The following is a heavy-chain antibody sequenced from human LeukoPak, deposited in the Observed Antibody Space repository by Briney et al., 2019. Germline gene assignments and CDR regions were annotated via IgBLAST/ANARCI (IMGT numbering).Heavy chain of an antibody. Sequence: PGGSLRLSCAASGFTFRSYPMSWVRQAPGKGLEWVSAISGSGGSTYYADSVKGRFTISRDNSKNTLYLQMNSLRAEDTAVYYCAKSSDGYNFSLLYFDYWGQGTLVTVSS. J-gene: IGHJ4*02. D-gene: IGHD5-24*01. CDR1: GFTFRSYP. CDR3: AKSSDGYNFSLLYFDY. CDR2: ISGSGGST. V-gene: IGHV3-23*01.